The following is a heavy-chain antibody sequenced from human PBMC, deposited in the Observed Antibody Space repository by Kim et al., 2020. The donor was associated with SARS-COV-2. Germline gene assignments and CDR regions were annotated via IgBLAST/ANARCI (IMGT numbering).Heavy chain of an antibody. CDR3: ARGQSRRIIAAAPDY. D-gene: IGHD6-13*01. CDR2: IWYDGSNK. Sequence: GGSLRLSCAASGFTFSSYGMHWVRQAPGKGLEWVAVIWYDGSNKYYADSVKGRFTISRDNSKNTLYLQMNSLRAEDTAVYYCARGQSRRIIAAAPDYWGQGTLVTVSS. J-gene: IGHJ4*02. V-gene: IGHV3-33*01. CDR1: GFTFSSYG.